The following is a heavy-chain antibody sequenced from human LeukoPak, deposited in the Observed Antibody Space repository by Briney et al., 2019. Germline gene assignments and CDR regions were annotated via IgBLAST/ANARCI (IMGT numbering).Heavy chain of an antibody. Sequence: SETLSLTCTVSGGSISSYYWSWIRQPPGKGLEWIGEINHSGSTNYNPSLKSRVTISVDTSKNQFSLKLSSVTAADTAVYCCARGRIVVVVAASRAEYFQHWGQGTLVTVSS. CDR3: ARGRIVVVVAASRAEYFQH. D-gene: IGHD2-15*01. CDR2: INHSGST. CDR1: GGSISSYY. J-gene: IGHJ1*01. V-gene: IGHV4-34*01.